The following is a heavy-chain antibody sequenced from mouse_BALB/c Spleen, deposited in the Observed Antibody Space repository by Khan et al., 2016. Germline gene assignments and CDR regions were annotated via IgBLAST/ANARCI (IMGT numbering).Heavy chain of an antibody. V-gene: IGHV3-2*02. J-gene: IGHJ4*01. Sequence: EVQLQESGPGLVKPSQSLSLTCTVTGYSITSEYAWNWIRQFPGNKLEWMGYISYSGSTSYNPSLKSRISITRDTSKNQFFLQLNSVTTEDTATYYCERWEITTLYGMDYWGQGTSVTVSS. CDR3: ERWEITTLYGMDY. D-gene: IGHD2-4*01. CDR1: GYSITSEYA. CDR2: ISYSGST.